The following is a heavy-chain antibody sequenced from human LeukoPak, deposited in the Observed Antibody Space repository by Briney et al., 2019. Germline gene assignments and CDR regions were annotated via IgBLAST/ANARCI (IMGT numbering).Heavy chain of an antibody. D-gene: IGHD4-17*01. J-gene: IGHJ4*02. CDR3: ARVRYGDYLDY. V-gene: IGHV3-48*03. Sequence: QTGGSLRLSCAASGFTVSSNYMSWVRQAPGKGLEWVSYISSSGSTMYYADSVKGRFTISRDNAKNSLYLQMNSLRAEDTAVYYCARVRYGDYLDYWGQGTLVTVSS. CDR1: GFTVSSNY. CDR2: ISSSGSTM.